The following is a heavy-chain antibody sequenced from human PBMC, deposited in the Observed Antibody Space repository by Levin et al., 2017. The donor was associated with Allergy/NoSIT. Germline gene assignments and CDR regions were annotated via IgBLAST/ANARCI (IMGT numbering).Heavy chain of an antibody. CDR2: ISYDGSNK. CDR3: ALGDFDWSTSAFDAFDI. D-gene: IGHD3-9*01. J-gene: IGHJ3*02. CDR1: GFTFSSYA. Sequence: GGSLRLSCAASGFTFSSYAMHWVRQAPGKGLEWVAVISYDGSNKYYADSVKGRFTISRDNSKNTLYLQMNSLRAEDTAVYYCALGDFDWSTSAFDAFDIWGQGTMVTVSS. V-gene: IGHV3-30-3*01.